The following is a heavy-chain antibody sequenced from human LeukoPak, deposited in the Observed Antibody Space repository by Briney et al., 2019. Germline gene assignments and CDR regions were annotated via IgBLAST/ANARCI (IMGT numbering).Heavy chain of an antibody. CDR3: ARRYYYDSSGEDY. D-gene: IGHD3-22*01. V-gene: IGHV4-39*01. CDR2: IYYSGGT. Sequence: SETLSLTCTVSGGSISSSSYYWGWIRQPPGKGLEWIGSIYYSGGTYYNPSLKSRVTISVDTSKNQFSLKLSSVTAADTAVYYCARRYYYDSSGEDYWGQGTLVTVSS. CDR1: GGSISSSSYY. J-gene: IGHJ4*02.